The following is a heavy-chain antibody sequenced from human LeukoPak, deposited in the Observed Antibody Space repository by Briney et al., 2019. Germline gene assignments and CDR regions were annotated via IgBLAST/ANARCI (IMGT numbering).Heavy chain of an antibody. V-gene: IGHV4-34*01. CDR3: ARFGELLSSGDY. CDR2: INHSGST. D-gene: IGHD3-10*01. Sequence: PSETLSLTCAVYGGSFSGYYWSWIRQPPGKGLEWIGEINHSGSTNYNPSLKSRVTISVDTSKNQFSLKLSSVTAADTAVYYCARFGELLSSGDYWGQGTLVTVSS. J-gene: IGHJ4*02. CDR1: GGSFSGYY.